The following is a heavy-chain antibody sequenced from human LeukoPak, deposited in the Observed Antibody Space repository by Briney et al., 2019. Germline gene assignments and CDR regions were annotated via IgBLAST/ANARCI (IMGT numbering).Heavy chain of an antibody. CDR2: INHSGST. CDR3: ARDNYYGSGTYGMDV. CDR1: GGSFSGYY. J-gene: IGHJ6*02. D-gene: IGHD3-10*01. V-gene: IGHV4-34*01. Sequence: PSETLSLTCAVYGGSFSGYYWSWIRQPPGKGLEWIGEINHSGSTNYNPSLKSRATISVDTSKNQFSLKLSSVTAADTAVYYCARDNYYGSGTYGMDVWGQGTTVTVSS.